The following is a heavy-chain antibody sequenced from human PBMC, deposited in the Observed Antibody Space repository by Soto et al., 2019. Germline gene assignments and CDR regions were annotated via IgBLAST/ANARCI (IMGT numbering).Heavy chain of an antibody. V-gene: IGHV3-30*18. CDR3: AKDWLKSTMVRALTYYGMDV. D-gene: IGHD3-10*01. CDR2: ISYDGSNK. J-gene: IGHJ6*02. CDR1: GFTFSIYG. Sequence: GSLRLSCAASGFTFSIYGMHWVRQAPGKGLEWVAVISYDGSNKYYADSVKGRFTISRDNSKNTLYLQMNSLRAEDTAVYYCAKDWLKSTMVRALTYYGMDVWGQGTTVTVSS.